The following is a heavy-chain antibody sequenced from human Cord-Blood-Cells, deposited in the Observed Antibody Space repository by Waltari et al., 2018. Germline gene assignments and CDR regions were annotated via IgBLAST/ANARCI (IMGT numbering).Heavy chain of an antibody. D-gene: IGHD6-13*01. V-gene: IGHV3-7*01. CDR2: IKQDGSEK. Sequence: EVQLVESGGGVVRPGGSLSLSGAASGSTCRSYWMCWVRQAPGKGLEWVANIKQDGSEKYYVDSVKGRFTISRDNAKNSLYLQMNSLRAEDTAVYYCARDLAAAGTLDYWGQGTLVTVSS. CDR3: ARDLAAAGTLDY. CDR1: GSTCRSYW. J-gene: IGHJ4*02.